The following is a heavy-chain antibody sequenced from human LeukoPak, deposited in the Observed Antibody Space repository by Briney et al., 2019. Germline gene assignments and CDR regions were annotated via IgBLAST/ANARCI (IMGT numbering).Heavy chain of an antibody. Sequence: SETLSLTCTVSGGSTNSFYWTWIRQPAGKGLEWIGRIYSSGSTNFNPSLKSRVTMSVDTSKNQFSLKLSSVTAADTAVYYCARFGFLEWLSTKYDAFDIWGQGTMVTVSS. D-gene: IGHD3-3*01. CDR1: GGSTNSFY. J-gene: IGHJ3*02. CDR2: IYSSGST. CDR3: ARFGFLEWLSTKYDAFDI. V-gene: IGHV4-4*07.